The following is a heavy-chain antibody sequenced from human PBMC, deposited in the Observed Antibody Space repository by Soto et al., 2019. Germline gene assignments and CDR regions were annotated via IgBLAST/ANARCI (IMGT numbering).Heavy chain of an antibody. D-gene: IGHD1-1*01. J-gene: IGHJ4*02. CDR3: TRLPESLEFVDF. Sequence: PSETLSLTCAVSGYSISSGYYCGCTRQPPGKGLEWVGSIHYTGYTYYNPSLKSRATMSVDTSNNQFSLRLGSVTAADTAVYYCTRLPESLEFVDFWGQGTLVTVSS. CDR2: IHYTGYT. V-gene: IGHV4-38-2*01. CDR1: GYSISSGYY.